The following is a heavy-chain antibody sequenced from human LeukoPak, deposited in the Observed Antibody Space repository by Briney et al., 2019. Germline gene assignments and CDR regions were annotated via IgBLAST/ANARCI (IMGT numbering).Heavy chain of an antibody. J-gene: IGHJ4*02. D-gene: IGHD1-26*01. CDR3: ATKGYSGTYYDFFDH. V-gene: IGHV3-15*01. CDR1: GFTFNNAW. CDR2: IKREIDGGTT. Sequence: GGSLRLSCAAPGFTFNNAWVSWVRQAPGKGLEWVARIKREIDGGTTDYAAPVRGRFTISRDDSKNTLYLQLSSLKTEDTAVYYCATKGYSGTYYDFFDHWGQGTLVTVSS.